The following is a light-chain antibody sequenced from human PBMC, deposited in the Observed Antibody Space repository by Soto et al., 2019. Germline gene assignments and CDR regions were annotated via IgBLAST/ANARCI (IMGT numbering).Light chain of an antibody. CDR1: QSVSTTF. CDR2: GAS. J-gene: IGKJ5*01. Sequence: EILFTPSPGTPSLSPGGRAAPSRRASQSVSTTFLVWYQQRPGQAPRLLIYGASTRATGIPDRFSGSGSGTDFTLTISRLEPEDFAVYYCQQYGSPITFGQGTRLEIK. V-gene: IGKV3-20*01. CDR3: QQYGSPIT.